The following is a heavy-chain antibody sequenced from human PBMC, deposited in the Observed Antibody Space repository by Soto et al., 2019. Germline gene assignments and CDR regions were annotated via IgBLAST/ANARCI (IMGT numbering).Heavy chain of an antibody. CDR3: ARDPYNIGWMAY. J-gene: IGHJ4*02. Sequence: QVQLMESVGGVVQPGRSLRLSCAASSGYAMHWVRQAPGKGLEWVAVISDDGSKKYYADSLKGRFTISRDNSKNTLYLQMNSLRAEDTAVYYCARDPYNIGWMAYWGQGTLVTVSS. V-gene: IGHV3-30-3*01. CDR1: SGYA. D-gene: IGHD6-19*01. CDR2: ISDDGSKK.